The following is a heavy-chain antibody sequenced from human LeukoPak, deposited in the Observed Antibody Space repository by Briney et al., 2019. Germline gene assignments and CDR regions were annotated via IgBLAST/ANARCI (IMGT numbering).Heavy chain of an antibody. CDR3: AREGPSGSYSRYYFDY. V-gene: IGHV3-53*04. Sequence: PGGSLRLSCAASGFTFTNYAMSWVRQAPGKGLEWVSVIYSGGSTYYADSVKGRFTISRHNSKNTLYLQMNSLRAEDTAVYYCAREGPSGSYSRYYFDYWGQGTLVTVSS. CDR1: GFTFTNYA. CDR2: IYSGGST. D-gene: IGHD1-26*01. J-gene: IGHJ4*02.